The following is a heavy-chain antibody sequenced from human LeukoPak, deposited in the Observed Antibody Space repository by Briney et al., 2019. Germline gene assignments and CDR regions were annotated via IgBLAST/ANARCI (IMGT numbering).Heavy chain of an antibody. CDR2: IIPIFGTA. CDR1: RGTFSSYA. Sequence: SVKVSCKASRGTFSSYAISWVRQAPGQGLEWMGGIIPIFGTANYAQKFQGRVTITADKSTSTAYMELSSLRSEDTAVYYCARDPLIDYYDSSGYFDYWGQGTLVTVSS. V-gene: IGHV1-69*06. CDR3: ARDPLIDYYDSSGYFDY. J-gene: IGHJ4*02. D-gene: IGHD3-22*01.